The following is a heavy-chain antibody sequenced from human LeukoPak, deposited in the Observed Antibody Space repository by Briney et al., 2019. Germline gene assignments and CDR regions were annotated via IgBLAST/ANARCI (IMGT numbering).Heavy chain of an antibody. CDR3: ARGRLGYCTNCGMDV. CDR1: GFTFSSYA. CDR2: IYSGGSI. D-gene: IGHD2-8*01. J-gene: IGHJ6*02. Sequence: PGGSLRLSCAASGFTFSSYAMHWVRQAPGKGLEWVSVIYSGGSIYYADSVKGRFTISGDNSKNTLYLQMNSLRAEDTAVYYCARGRLGYCTNCGMDVWGQGTTVTVSS. V-gene: IGHV3-53*01.